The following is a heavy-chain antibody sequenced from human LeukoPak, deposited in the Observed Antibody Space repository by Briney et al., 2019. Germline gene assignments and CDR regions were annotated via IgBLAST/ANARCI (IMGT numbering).Heavy chain of an antibody. J-gene: IGHJ4*02. CDR3: ARAGTFESTDSGQSDY. Sequence: GGSLRLSCAASGFTFSSYAMHWVRQAPGKGLEWVAVISYDGSNKYYADSVKGRFTISRDNSKNTLYLQMNSLRAEDTAVYYCARAGTFESTDSGQSDYWGQGTLVTVSS. CDR2: ISYDGSNK. CDR1: GFTFSSYA. D-gene: IGHD6-19*01. V-gene: IGHV3-30*04.